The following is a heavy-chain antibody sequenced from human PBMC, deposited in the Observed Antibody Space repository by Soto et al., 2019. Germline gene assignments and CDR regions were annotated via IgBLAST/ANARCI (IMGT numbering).Heavy chain of an antibody. CDR2: IYYSGST. J-gene: IGHJ3*02. CDR3: ARGGAFITMVRGVIINRDAFDI. V-gene: IGHV4-31*03. CDR1: GGSISSGGYY. Sequence: SETLSLTCTVSGGSISSGGYYWSWIRQHPGKGLEWIGYIYYSGSTYYNPSLKSRVTISVDTSKNQFSLKLSSVTAADTAVYYCARGGAFITMVRGVIINRDAFDIWGQGTMVTVSS. D-gene: IGHD3-10*01.